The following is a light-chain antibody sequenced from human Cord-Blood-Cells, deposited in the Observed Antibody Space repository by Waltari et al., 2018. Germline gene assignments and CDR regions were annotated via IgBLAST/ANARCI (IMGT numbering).Light chain of an antibody. Sequence: QSALTQPRSVSGSPGQSVTISCTGTSSDVGGYNYVSWYQQHPGKAPKLLIYDVSTRPSGVPDRFSGSKSGNTASLTISGLQAEDEADYYCCSYASSYTWVFGGGTKLTVL. J-gene: IGLJ3*02. CDR1: SSDVGGYNY. CDR2: DVS. V-gene: IGLV2-11*01. CDR3: CSYASSYTWV.